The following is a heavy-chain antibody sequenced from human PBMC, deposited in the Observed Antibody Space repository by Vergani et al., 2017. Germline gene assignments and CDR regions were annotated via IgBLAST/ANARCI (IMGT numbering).Heavy chain of an antibody. CDR2: INHSGST. CDR1: GFTVSSNY. CDR3: ARVTRKGSGSYYKSLSYYYGMDV. D-gene: IGHD3-10*01. J-gene: IGHJ6*02. Sequence: VQLVESGGGLVQPGGSLRLSCAASGFTVSSNYMSWIRQPPGKGLEWIGEINHSGSTNYNPSLKSRVTISVDTSKNQFSLKLSSVTAADTAVYYCARVTRKGSGSYYKSLSYYYGMDVWGQGTTVTVSS. V-gene: IGHV4-34*01.